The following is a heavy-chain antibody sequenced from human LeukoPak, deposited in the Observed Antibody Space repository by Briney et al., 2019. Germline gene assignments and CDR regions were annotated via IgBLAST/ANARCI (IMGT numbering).Heavy chain of an antibody. V-gene: IGHV3-7*01. CDR2: MKHDGSEI. CDR3: ARDLYSTGSFDS. J-gene: IGHJ4*02. D-gene: IGHD6-19*01. Sequence: GGSLRLSCAASGFTFSKNWMSWVRQAPGKGLEWVANMKHDGSEIYYVDSVKGRFTISRDNSKNSLYLQMNSLRADDTALYYCARDLYSTGSFDSWGQGTLVTVSS. CDR1: GFTFSKNW.